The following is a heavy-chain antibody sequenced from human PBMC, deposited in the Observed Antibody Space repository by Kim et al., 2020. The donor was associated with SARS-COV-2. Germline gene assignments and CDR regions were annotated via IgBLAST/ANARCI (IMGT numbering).Heavy chain of an antibody. Sequence: SETLSLTCTVSGGSISSYYWSWIRQPPGKGLEWIGYIYYSGSTNYNPSLKSRVTISVDTSKNQFSLKLSSVTAADTAVYYCATSTDSSSWYPSDYMDVWGKGTTVTVSS. D-gene: IGHD6-13*01. CDR1: GGSISSYY. J-gene: IGHJ6*03. CDR3: ATSTDSSSWYPSDYMDV. CDR2: IYYSGST. V-gene: IGHV4-59*08.